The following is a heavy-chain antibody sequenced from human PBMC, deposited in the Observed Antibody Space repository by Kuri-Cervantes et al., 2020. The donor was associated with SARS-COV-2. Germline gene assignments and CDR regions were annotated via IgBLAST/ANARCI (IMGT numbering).Heavy chain of an antibody. CDR1: GFTFDAFW. J-gene: IGHJ3*02. D-gene: IGHD3-3*01. CDR2: IKQDGSAK. CDR3: ARRLEYDFWSGPLDAFDI. V-gene: IGHV3-7*04. Sequence: GESLKISCAASGFTFDAFWMSWVRQAPGKGLEWLGNIKQDGSAKYYVDSVKGRFTISRDNAKNSLFLQMNSLRAEDTAVYYCARRLEYDFWSGPLDAFDIWGQRTMVTVSS.